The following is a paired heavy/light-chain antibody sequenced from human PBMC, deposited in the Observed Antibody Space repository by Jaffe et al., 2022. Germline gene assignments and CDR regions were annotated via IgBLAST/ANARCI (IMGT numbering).Light chain of an antibody. V-gene: IGLV3-1*01. CDR1: KLGDKY. CDR2: QDS. J-gene: IGLJ2*01. CDR3: QAWDSSTAGV. Sequence: SYELTQPPSVSVSPGQTASITCSGDKLGDKYACWYQQKPGQSPVLVIYQDSKRPSGIPERFSGSNSGNTATLTISGTQAMDEADYYCQAWDSSTAGVFGGGTKLTVL.
Heavy chain of an antibody. V-gene: IGHV3-11*01. J-gene: IGHJ6*03. Sequence: QVQLVESGGGLVKPGGSLRLSCAASGFTFSDYYMSWIRQAPGKGLEWVSYISSSGSTIYYADSVKGRFTISRDNAKNSLYLQMNSLRAEDTAVYYCARLPIPRDSSSAEDYYYYYMDVWGKGTTVTVSS. CDR3: ARLPIPRDSSSAEDYYYYYMDV. CDR2: ISSSGSTI. CDR1: GFTFSDYY. D-gene: IGHD6-6*01.